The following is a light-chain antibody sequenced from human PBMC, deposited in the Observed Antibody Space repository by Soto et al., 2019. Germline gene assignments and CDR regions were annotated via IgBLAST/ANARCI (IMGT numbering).Light chain of an antibody. V-gene: IGKV3-20*01. CDR2: GAS. CDR3: QHYGSSPKT. Sequence: VLTLSAGAVSLSQGERAPLSCRASQSVSSSYLVWYQHKPGQAPRLLIYGASSRATGIPDRFSGSGSGTDFTLTISRLEPEDFTVYYCQHYGSSPKTFGQGTNVDIK. CDR1: QSVSSSY. J-gene: IGKJ1*01.